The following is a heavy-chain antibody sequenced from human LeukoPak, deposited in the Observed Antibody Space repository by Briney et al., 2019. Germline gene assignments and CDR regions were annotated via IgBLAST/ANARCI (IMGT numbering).Heavy chain of an antibody. Sequence: GGSLRLSCAASGFTFSSYSMNWVRQAPGKGLEWVSSISSSSSYIYYADSVKGRFTISRDNAKNSLYLQMDSLRAEDTAVYYCARDTGAYYDSGGLDYWGQGTLVTVSS. V-gene: IGHV3-21*01. CDR3: ARDTGAYYDSGGLDY. D-gene: IGHD3-22*01. J-gene: IGHJ4*02. CDR2: ISSSSSYI. CDR1: GFTFSSYS.